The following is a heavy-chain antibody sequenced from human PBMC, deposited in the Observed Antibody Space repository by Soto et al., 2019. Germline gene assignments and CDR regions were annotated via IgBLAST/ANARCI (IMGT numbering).Heavy chain of an antibody. CDR2: VSGSGGAT. J-gene: IGHJ5*02. D-gene: IGHD6-13*01. Sequence: GGSLRLSCAASGYTFSRHAMNWVRQAPGKGLEWVSVVSGSGGATHYADSVKGRFTISRDNSKNMVYLQMNSLSAGDTALYYCAKSTKDLLAAAGTWGQGTLVTVSP. CDR1: GYTFSRHA. V-gene: IGHV3-23*01. CDR3: AKSTKDLLAAAGT.